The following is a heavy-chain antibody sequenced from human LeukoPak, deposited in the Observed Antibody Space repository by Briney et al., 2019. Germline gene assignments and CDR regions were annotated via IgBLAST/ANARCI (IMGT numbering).Heavy chain of an antibody. CDR1: GFTVSRNY. CDR2: TYSGGST. Sequence: GGSLRLSCAASGFTVSRNYMTWVRQAPGKGLEWVSVTYSGGSTYYADSVKDRFAISRDNSKNTLYLQMNSLRADDTAVYYCAKDVVGAINYFDYWGQGTLVTVSS. D-gene: IGHD1-26*01. CDR3: AKDVVGAINYFDY. J-gene: IGHJ4*02. V-gene: IGHV3-66*01.